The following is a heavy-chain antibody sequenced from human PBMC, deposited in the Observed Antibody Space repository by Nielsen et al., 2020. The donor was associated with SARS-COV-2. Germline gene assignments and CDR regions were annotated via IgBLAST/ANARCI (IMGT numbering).Heavy chain of an antibody. D-gene: IGHD1-1*01. J-gene: IGHJ5*02. CDR2: ISGSGGST. CDR1: GFTFNIYA. V-gene: IGHV3-23*01. CDR3: AKVDNWNDGGYNWFDP. Sequence: GESLKISCAASGFTFNIYAMSWVRQAPGKGLEWVSAISGSGGSTYYADSVKGRFTISRDNSKNTLYLQMNSLRAEDTAVYYCAKVDNWNDGGYNWFDPWGQGTLVTVSS.